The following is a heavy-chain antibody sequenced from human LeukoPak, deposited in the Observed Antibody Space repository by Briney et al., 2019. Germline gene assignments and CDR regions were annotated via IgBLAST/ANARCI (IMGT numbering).Heavy chain of an antibody. J-gene: IGHJ4*02. CDR2: ISGSGGST. Sequence: GGSLRLSCAASGFTFSSYAMSWVRQAPGKGLEWVSAISGSGGSTYYADSVKGRFTISRDNSKNTLYPQMNSLRAEDTAVYYCAKAPVTTCSGAYCYPFDYWGQGTLVTVSS. V-gene: IGHV3-23*01. D-gene: IGHD2-21*01. CDR3: AKAPVTTCSGAYCYPFDY. CDR1: GFTFSSYA.